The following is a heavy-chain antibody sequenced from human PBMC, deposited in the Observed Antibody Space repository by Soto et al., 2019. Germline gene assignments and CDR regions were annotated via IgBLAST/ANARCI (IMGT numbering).Heavy chain of an antibody. CDR3: TRDLNGGNPFDY. V-gene: IGHV1-3*01. J-gene: IGHJ4*02. CDR2: IDPGRGKA. Sequence: QVQLVQSGAEVKKPGASVRVSCKPSGYTLTDYAIHWVRQAAGQRLEWLGWIDPGRGKATYSQKFQGRFILSRDNSASTFYMDLSSLTSEDTAVYFCTRDLNGGNPFDYWGQGALVTVSS. CDR1: GYTLTDYA. D-gene: IGHD2-8*01.